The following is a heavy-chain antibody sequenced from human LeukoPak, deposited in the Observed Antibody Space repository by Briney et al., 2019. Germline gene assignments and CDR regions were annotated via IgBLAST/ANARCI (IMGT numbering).Heavy chain of an antibody. CDR1: GFTFSSYS. J-gene: IGHJ3*02. V-gene: IGHV3-21*01. D-gene: IGHD6-19*01. CDR2: ISSSSSYI. Sequence: PGGSLRLSCAASGFTFSSYSMNWVRQAPGKGLEWVSSISSSSSYIYYADSVKGRFTISRDNAKNSLYLQMNSLRAEDTAVYYCARDWGSSGWSAFDIWGQGTMVTVSS. CDR3: ARDWGSSGWSAFDI.